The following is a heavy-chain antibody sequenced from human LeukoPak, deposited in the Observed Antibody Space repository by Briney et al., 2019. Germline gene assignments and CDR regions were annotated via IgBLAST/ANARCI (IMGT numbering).Heavy chain of an antibody. V-gene: IGHV4-31*03. CDR1: GGSISSGGYY. CDR3: ARRGYYDSSGYYLLTFFDY. D-gene: IGHD3-22*01. J-gene: IGHJ4*02. Sequence: SETLSLTCTVSGGSISSGGYYWSWIRQYPGKGLEWIGYIYYFGSTYYNPSLKSRVTISVDTSKNLFSLKLSSVTAADTAVYYCARRGYYDSSGYYLLTFFDYWGQGTLVTVSS. CDR2: IYYFGST.